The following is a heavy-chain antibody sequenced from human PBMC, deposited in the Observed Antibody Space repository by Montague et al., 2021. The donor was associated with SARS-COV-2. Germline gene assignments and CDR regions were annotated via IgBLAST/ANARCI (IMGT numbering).Heavy chain of an antibody. CDR1: RGSISRGGCH. Sequence: TLSLTCTVYRGSISRGGCHWSWKRPSTGQGLVRIGYIYYSGNTNSNPSLKSRVTISVDTSKNQLSLKLSSVTAADTAVYYCARDEVSSGHDYWGQGTLVTVSS. V-gene: IGHV4-31*03. CDR2: IYYSGNT. D-gene: IGHD3-22*01. CDR3: ARDEVSSGHDY. J-gene: IGHJ4*02.